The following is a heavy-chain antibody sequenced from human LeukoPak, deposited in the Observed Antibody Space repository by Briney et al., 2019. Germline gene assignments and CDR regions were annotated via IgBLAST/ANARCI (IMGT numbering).Heavy chain of an antibody. CDR1: GFTFSSYG. J-gene: IGHJ4*02. D-gene: IGHD1-26*01. CDR3: ARMYSGSLDY. V-gene: IGHV3-66*01. Sequence: GGSLRLSCVASGFTFSSYGMNWVRQAPGKGLEWVSMIENGGNTYYADSVKGRFTISSDNSKNTLSLQMNSLRADDTSVYYCARMYSGSLDYWGQGTVVTVSS. CDR2: IENGGNT.